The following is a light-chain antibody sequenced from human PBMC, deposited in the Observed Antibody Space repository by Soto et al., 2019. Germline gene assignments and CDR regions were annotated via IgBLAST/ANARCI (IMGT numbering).Light chain of an antibody. CDR2: ATS. Sequence: IQLTQSPSFLSASVGDRVTITCRASQDIANYLAWYQQKPGKAPKFLIYATSTFQSGVPSRFSGGGSGTEFTLTISSLQPEDFATYHCQQVNSYPLTFGGGTKVDIK. V-gene: IGKV1-9*01. CDR1: QDIANY. CDR3: QQVNSYPLT. J-gene: IGKJ4*01.